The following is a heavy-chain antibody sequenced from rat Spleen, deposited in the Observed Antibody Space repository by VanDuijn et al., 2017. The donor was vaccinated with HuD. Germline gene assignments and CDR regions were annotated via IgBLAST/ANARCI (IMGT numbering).Heavy chain of an antibody. CDR1: GFTFSNYW. J-gene: IGHJ2*01. CDR2: IINTGDST. Sequence: EVQLVESGGGLVQPGRSLKLSCAASGFTFSNYWMAWVRQAPGKGLEWVASIINTGDSTFYPDSVKGRFTISRDNTKSTLYLQMNSLRSEDTATYYCARSNYAWDYWGQGVMVTVSS. CDR3: ARSNYAWDY. D-gene: IGHD1-10*01. V-gene: IGHV5-31*01.